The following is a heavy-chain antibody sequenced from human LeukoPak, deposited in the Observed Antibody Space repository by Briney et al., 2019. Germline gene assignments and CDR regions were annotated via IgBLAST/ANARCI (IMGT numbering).Heavy chain of an antibody. V-gene: IGHV1-18*01. CDR3: ARVLRTDLPTYYDILTGYYPFDY. CDR2: MSAYNGNT. J-gene: IGHJ4*02. Sequence: GASVKVSCKASGYTFTSYGISWVRQAPGQGLEWMGWMSAYNGNTNYAQKLQGRVTMTTDTSTSTAYMELRSLRSDDTAVYYCARVLRTDLPTYYDILTGYYPFDYWGQGTLVTVSS. D-gene: IGHD3-9*01. CDR1: GYTFTSYG.